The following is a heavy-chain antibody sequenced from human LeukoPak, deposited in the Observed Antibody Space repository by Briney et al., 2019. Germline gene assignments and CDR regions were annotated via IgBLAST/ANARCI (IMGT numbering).Heavy chain of an antibody. CDR1: GFTLRNYW. J-gene: IGHJ4*02. CDR3: ARAGSRYCSGGSCYFHY. Sequence: GGSLRLSCTASGFTLRNYWMHWVRQVPGKGLEYVSFIQYDGSDRYYADSVRGRFAISRDNPKSTLYLEMNSLRAEDTAVYYCARAGSRYCSGGSCYFHYWGQGTLVTVSS. D-gene: IGHD2-15*01. CDR2: IQYDGSDR. V-gene: IGHV3-30*02.